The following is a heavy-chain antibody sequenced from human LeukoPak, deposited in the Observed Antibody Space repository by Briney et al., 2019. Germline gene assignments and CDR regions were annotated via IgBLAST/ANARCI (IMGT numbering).Heavy chain of an antibody. CDR2: ISGSGGST. D-gene: IGHD2-15*01. CDR3: AKAFKGVVAGGLDY. CDR1: GFTFSSYA. J-gene: IGHJ4*02. V-gene: IGHV3-23*01. Sequence: GGSLRLSCVASGFTFSSYAMSWVRQAPGKGLEWVSAISGSGGSTYYADSVKGRFTISRDNSENTLYLQVNSPRAEDTAVYYCAKAFKGVVAGGLDYWGQGTLVTASS.